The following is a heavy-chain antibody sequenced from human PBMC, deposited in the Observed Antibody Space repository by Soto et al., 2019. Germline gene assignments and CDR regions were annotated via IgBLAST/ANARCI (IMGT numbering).Heavy chain of an antibody. D-gene: IGHD6-13*01. CDR3: AKGRGSSWTIDY. J-gene: IGHJ4*01. CDR1: GFNFRSYA. Sequence: ESGGGLVQPGGSLSLSCAPSGFNFRSYALSWVRRAPGKGLEWVSAISGSGGTSYFADSVRGRFTISRDNSKNTLYLQLSSLRVEDTAEYFCAKGRGSSWTIDYWGHGTLVTVSS. CDR2: ISGSGGTS. V-gene: IGHV3-23*01.